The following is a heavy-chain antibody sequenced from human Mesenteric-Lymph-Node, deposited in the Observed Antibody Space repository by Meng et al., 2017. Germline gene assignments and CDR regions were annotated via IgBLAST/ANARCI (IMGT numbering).Heavy chain of an antibody. CDR3: AKNFNFDD. Sequence: EGHLVECGGALVQPGGSLSVCCAAFGFTFRNFAMSWVRQSPGKGLEFVSIITSSDDTYYLDSVKGRFTVSRDNSKNTLHLQMDSLSAEDTAVYYCAKNFNFDDWGRGTLVTVSS. CDR2: ITSSDDT. J-gene: IGHJ4*02. CDR1: GFTFRNFA. V-gene: IGHV3-23*04.